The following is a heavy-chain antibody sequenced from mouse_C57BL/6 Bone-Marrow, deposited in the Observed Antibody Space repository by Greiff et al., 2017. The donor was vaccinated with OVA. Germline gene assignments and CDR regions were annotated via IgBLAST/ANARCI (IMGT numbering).Heavy chain of an antibody. D-gene: IGHD1-3*01. J-gene: IGHJ4*01. Sequence: EVQLQQSGPELVKPGASVKISCKASGYSFTGYYMNWVKQSPEKSLEWIGAINPSTGGTTYNQKFKAKATLTVDKSSSTAYMQLKSLTSEDSAVYYCARELKAMDYWGQGTSVTVSS. CDR3: ARELKAMDY. CDR2: INPSTGGT. CDR1: GYSFTGYY. V-gene: IGHV1-42*01.